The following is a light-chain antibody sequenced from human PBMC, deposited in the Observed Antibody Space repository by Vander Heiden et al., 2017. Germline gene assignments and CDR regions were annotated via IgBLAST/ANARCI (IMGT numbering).Light chain of an antibody. Sequence: QSALSQPASVSGSPGQSITISCTGTSSDVGSYNLVSWYQQLPGKAPKLMLYEVTKRPSGVSNRFSGSKSGNTASLTISGLQAEDEADYYCCSRAVSSAFCVFGTGTKVTVL. CDR3: CSRAVSSAFCV. J-gene: IGLJ1*01. CDR1: SSDVGSYNL. V-gene: IGLV2-23*02. CDR2: EVT.